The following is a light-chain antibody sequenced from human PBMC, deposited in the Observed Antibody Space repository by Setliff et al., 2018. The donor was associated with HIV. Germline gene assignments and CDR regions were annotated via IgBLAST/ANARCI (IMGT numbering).Light chain of an antibody. CDR1: SGDVGFYNF. CDR2: EVS. V-gene: IGLV2-14*01. J-gene: IGLJ1*01. Sequence: QSALTQPASVSGSPGQSITISCTGTSGDVGFYNFVSWYQLHPGKAPKLIIYEVSNRPSGVSNRFSGSKSGNTASLTISGLQPEDGADYYCSSYTNSVTGVFGTGTKVT. CDR3: SSYTNSVTGV.